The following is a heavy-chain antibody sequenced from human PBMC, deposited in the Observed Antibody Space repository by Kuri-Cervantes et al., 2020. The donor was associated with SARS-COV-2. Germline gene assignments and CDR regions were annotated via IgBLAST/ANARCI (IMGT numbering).Heavy chain of an antibody. Sequence: ASVKVSCKAYGYSFTTYTVSWVRQAPGQGLEWMGWISGFNGNTNYAQNFQGRLSLTTDTSTNTAYMELKSLRSDDAAVYYCARAKPTGIDYWGQGTLVTVSS. CDR3: ARAKPTGIDY. CDR1: GYSFTTYT. D-gene: IGHD1-1*01. J-gene: IGHJ4*02. CDR2: ISGFNGNT. V-gene: IGHV1-18*01.